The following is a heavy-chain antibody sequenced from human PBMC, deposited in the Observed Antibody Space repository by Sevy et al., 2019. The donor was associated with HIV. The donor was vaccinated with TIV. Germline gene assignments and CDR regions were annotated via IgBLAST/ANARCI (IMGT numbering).Heavy chain of an antibody. Sequence: GGSLRLSCAASTFSVTDNYMSWVRQAPGKGLEWVSTIYSGGSTFYADSVKGRFTISRDNSKNTLYLQMNSLRAEDTAVYYCAKVRYSSSWYYFDYWGQGTLVTVSS. J-gene: IGHJ4*02. D-gene: IGHD6-13*01. V-gene: IGHV3-66*01. CDR1: TFSVTDNY. CDR2: IYSGGST. CDR3: AKVRYSSSWYYFDY.